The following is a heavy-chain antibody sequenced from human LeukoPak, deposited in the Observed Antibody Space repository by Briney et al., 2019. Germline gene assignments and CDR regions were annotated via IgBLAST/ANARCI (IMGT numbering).Heavy chain of an antibody. V-gene: IGHV4-39*02. CDR3: ARYVSGSLGAFDI. Sequence: SETLSLTCTVSGGSISSSSYYWGWIRQPPGKGLEWIGSIYYSGSTYYNPSLKSRVTISIGTSKKYFSLKLNSVIAADTAVYYCARYVSGSLGAFDIWGQGTMVTVSS. D-gene: IGHD3-10*01. CDR1: GGSISSSSYY. CDR2: IYYSGST. J-gene: IGHJ3*02.